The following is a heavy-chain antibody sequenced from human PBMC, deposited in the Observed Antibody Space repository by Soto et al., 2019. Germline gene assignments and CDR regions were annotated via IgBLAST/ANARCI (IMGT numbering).Heavy chain of an antibody. CDR3: ARDRTDSGYYTNWLDP. CDR2: IIPIFGTT. D-gene: IGHD3-22*01. Sequence: SVKVSCKASGGTFGSDAITWVRQAPGQGLEWVGRIIPIFGTTNYAQNLQGRVTISADKSTLTSYMELHSLTSDDTALYYCARDRTDSGYYTNWLDPWGKGTQVTVSS. J-gene: IGHJ5*02. V-gene: IGHV1-69*06. CDR1: GGTFGSDA.